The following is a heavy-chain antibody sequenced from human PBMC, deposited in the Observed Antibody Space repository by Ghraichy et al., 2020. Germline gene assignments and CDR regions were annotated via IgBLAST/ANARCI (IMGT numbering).Heavy chain of an antibody. CDR3: ARAGYNWLADY. V-gene: IGHV3-21*01. CDR1: GFTFSTYT. Sequence: GGSLRLSCAASGFTFSTYTITWVRQAPGKGLEWVSSMSHSSSYIYYADSVKGRFTISRDNAKNSLYMQMSSLRAEDTAVSYCARAGYNWLADYWGQGTLVSVSS. J-gene: IGHJ4*02. D-gene: IGHD5-24*01. CDR2: MSHSSSYI.